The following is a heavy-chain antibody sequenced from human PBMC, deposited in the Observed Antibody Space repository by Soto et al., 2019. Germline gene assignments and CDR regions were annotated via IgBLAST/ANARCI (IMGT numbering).Heavy chain of an antibody. V-gene: IGHV1-18*01. CDR1: GYTFTNYG. J-gene: IGHJ6*02. CDR2: ISAYNGKI. Sequence: QVQLVQSGAEVKKPGASVKVSCKASGYTFTNYGISWVRQAPGQGREWMGWISAYNGKINYAQKLQGRVTMTTDTSTSTAYMELRSLRSDDTAMYYCASSYCGGNCYAILPLDYYYYGMDVWGQGTTVTVSS. CDR3: ASSYCGGNCYAILPLDYYYYGMDV. D-gene: IGHD2-21*02.